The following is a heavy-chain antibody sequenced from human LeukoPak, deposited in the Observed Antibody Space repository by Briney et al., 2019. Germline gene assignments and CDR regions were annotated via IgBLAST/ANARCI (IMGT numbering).Heavy chain of an antibody. Sequence: SETLSLTCTVSGYSISSGYYWGWIRQPPGKGLEWIGSIYHSGSTYYNPSLKSRVTISVDTSKNQFSLKLSSVTAADTAVYYCARAGSGYSSLDAFDIWGQGTMVAVSS. CDR1: GYSISSGYY. J-gene: IGHJ3*02. CDR3: ARAGSGYSSLDAFDI. D-gene: IGHD3-22*01. V-gene: IGHV4-38-2*02. CDR2: IYHSGST.